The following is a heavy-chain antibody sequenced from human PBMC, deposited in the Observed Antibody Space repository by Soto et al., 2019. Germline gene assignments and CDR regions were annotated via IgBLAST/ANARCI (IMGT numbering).Heavy chain of an antibody. CDR2: IYYSGST. J-gene: IGHJ4*02. D-gene: IGHD3-22*01. Sequence: SETLSLTCTVSGGSISSSSYYWGWIRQPPGKGLEWIGSIYYSGSTYYNPSLKSRVTISVDTSKNQFSLKLSSVTAADTAVYYCERVYYYYSSGYDSKKQDHEYWGQGTLVTVSS. CDR1: GGSISSSSYY. V-gene: IGHV4-39*01. CDR3: ERVYYYYSSGYDSKKQDHEY.